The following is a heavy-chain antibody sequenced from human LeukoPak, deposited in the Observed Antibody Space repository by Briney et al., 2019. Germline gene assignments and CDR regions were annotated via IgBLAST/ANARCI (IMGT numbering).Heavy chain of an antibody. V-gene: IGHV1-69*04. CDR2: IIPIFGIT. J-gene: IGHJ4*02. CDR1: GGTFNNYA. Sequence: SVKVSCKASGGTFNNYAVNWVRQAPGQGLEWVGRIIPIFGITHNAQKFQGRVTITADKSTNTGYMELSSLRSEDTAVYYCAYGPSYYFDYWGQGTLVTVSS. CDR3: AYGPSYYFDY. D-gene: IGHD4-17*01.